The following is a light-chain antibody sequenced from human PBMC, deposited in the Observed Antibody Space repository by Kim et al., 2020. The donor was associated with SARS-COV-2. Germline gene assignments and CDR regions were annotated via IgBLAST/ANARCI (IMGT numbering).Light chain of an antibody. Sequence: TVPHASTRSSGSIAGSELEWDQQRPGSAPTTLSAEDNQRPSGVPDRCSGSVDDSSNSASPTISGLKPEDEADYYCQSYDTRSHEVFGGGTQLTVL. V-gene: IGLV6-57*03. CDR1: SGSIAGSE. J-gene: IGLJ3*02. CDR3: QSYDTRSHEV. CDR2: EDN.